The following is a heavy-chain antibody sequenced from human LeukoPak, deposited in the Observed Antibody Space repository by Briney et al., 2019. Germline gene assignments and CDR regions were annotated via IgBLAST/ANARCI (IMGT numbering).Heavy chain of an antibody. D-gene: IGHD3-3*01. CDR1: GMTFERHG. V-gene: IGHV3-30*02. CDR2: IKYDGSRT. Sequence: PGGSLRLSCAVSGMTFERHGMHWVRQPPGKGLEWLAFIKYDGSRTDYEDSVKGRFTVSRGNSKNTLYLEMNSLRAEDTAVYYCVKDTIFTVDPFDYWGQGTLVTVSS. J-gene: IGHJ4*02. CDR3: VKDTIFTVDPFDY.